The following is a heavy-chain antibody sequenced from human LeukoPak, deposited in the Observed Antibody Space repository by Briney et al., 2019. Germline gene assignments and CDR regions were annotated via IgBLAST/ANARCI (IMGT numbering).Heavy chain of an antibody. D-gene: IGHD3-16*01. J-gene: IGHJ4*02. CDR2: IWYDGSDK. V-gene: IGHV3-33*01. CDR3: ARDRVLHYFDY. Sequence: GGSLRLSCAASGFTFSSHGMHWVRQAPGKGLEWVAVIWYDGSDKYYADSVKGRFTISRDNSKNTLYLQMTSLRADDTAVYYCARDRVLHYFDYWGQGALVTVSA. CDR1: GFTFSSHG.